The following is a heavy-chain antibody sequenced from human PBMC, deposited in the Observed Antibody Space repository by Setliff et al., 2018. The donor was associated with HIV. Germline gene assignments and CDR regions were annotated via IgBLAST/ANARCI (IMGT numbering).Heavy chain of an antibody. D-gene: IGHD4-17*01. CDR1: GFIFNNHG. CDR3: AKDLTSYVDYVLGPSFDL. J-gene: IGHJ2*01. CDR2: IEFDGSDK. Sequence: PGGSLRLSCAASGFIFNNHGVHWVRQAPGKGLAWVTLIEFDGSDKYYVDSVKGRFTISRDNSKSMLYLQMNSLGVEDTAVYYCAKDLTSYVDYVLGPSFDLWGRGTLVTVSS. V-gene: IGHV3-30*02.